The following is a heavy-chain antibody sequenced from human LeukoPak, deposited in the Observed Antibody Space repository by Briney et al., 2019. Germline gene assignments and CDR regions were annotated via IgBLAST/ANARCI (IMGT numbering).Heavy chain of an antibody. J-gene: IGHJ4*02. D-gene: IGHD3-10*01. Sequence: GGSLRLSCAASGFSFSRYSVNWVRQAPGKGLEWVSFIGSSSRYIYYADSVKGRFTISRDDAKNSLCLQMNSLRAEDTAVYYCARDVGSGSYSASDYWGQGTLVTVSS. CDR2: IGSSSRYI. CDR1: GFSFSRYS. V-gene: IGHV3-21*01. CDR3: ARDVGSGSYSASDY.